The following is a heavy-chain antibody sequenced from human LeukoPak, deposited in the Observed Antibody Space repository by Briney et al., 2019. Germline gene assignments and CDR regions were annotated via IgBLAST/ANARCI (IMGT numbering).Heavy chain of an antibody. J-gene: IGHJ4*02. CDR3: ARTSYGSSAYRSDY. Sequence: ASVKVSCKASGGTFSSYAINWVRQATGQGLEWMGWMNPNSGNTGYAQKFQGRVTITRNTSISTAYMELSSLRSEDTAVYYCARTSYGSSAYRSDYWGQGTLVTVSS. CDR2: MNPNSGNT. CDR1: GGTFSSYA. D-gene: IGHD3-22*01. V-gene: IGHV1-8*03.